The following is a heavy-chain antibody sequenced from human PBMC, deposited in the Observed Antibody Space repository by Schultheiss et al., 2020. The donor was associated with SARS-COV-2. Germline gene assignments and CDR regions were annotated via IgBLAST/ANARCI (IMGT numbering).Heavy chain of an antibody. CDR1: GFTFSSYS. D-gene: IGHD2-21*01. J-gene: IGHJ4*02. Sequence: GGSLRLSCAASGFTFSSYSMNWVRQAPGKGLEWVSYISSSSSYTNYADSVKGRFTISRDNSKNTLYLQMNSLRAEDTAVYYCASRLYCGGDCYLVRWGQGTLVTVSS. CDR3: ASRLYCGGDCYLVR. V-gene: IGHV3-21*05. CDR2: ISSSSSYT.